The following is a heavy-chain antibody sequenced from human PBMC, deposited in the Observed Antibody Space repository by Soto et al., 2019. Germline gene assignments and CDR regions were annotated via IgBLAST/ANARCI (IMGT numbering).Heavy chain of an antibody. V-gene: IGHV1-18*01. CDR1: GYTFSSYW. D-gene: IGHD3-22*01. J-gene: IGHJ6*02. CDR2: ISAYNGNT. CDR3: ARGEYYYDSSGPIYGMDV. Sequence: GASVKVSCQASGYTFSSYWISWGRQAPGQRLEWMGWISAYNGNTNDAQKLQGRVTMTTDTSTSTAYMELRSLRSDDTAVYYRARGEYYYDSSGPIYGMDVWGQGTTVTV.